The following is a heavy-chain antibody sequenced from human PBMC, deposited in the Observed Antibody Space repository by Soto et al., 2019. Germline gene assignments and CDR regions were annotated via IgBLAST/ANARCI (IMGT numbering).Heavy chain of an antibody. Sequence: QVQLVESGGGVVQPGTSLRLSCAASGFTFSTHGMHWVRQAPGKGLEWVALISYDGSNKYYADFVKGRFTISRDNSKNTLYLQMNSLRAEDTAMYYCAKEHRGTSWYPGYWGQGTLVTVSS. CDR2: ISYDGSNK. V-gene: IGHV3-30*18. CDR1: GFTFSTHG. J-gene: IGHJ4*02. D-gene: IGHD6-13*01. CDR3: AKEHRGTSWYPGY.